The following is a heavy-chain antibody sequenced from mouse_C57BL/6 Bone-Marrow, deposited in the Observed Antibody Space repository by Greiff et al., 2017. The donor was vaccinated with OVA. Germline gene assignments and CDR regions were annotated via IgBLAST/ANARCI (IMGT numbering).Heavy chain of an antibody. CDR3: AREGSPRSLRGGYFDV. CDR1: GYTFTSYW. V-gene: IGHV1-55*01. D-gene: IGHD1-1*01. J-gene: IGHJ1*03. Sequence: VQLQQPGAELVKPGASVKMSCKASGYTFTSYWITWVKQRPGQGLEWIGDIYPGSGSTNYNEKFKSKATLTVDTSSSTAYMQLSSLTSEDSAVYYGAREGSPRSLRGGYFDVWGTGTTVTVSS. CDR2: IYPGSGST.